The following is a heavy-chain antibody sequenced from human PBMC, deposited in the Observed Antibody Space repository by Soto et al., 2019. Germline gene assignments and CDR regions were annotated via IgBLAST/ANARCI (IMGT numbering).Heavy chain of an antibody. CDR2: INPNSGGT. CDR1: GYTFTGYY. V-gene: IGHV1-2*04. D-gene: IGHD3-10*01. CDR3: ARAGLLWFGELLPYYYGMDV. J-gene: IGHJ6*02. Sequence: GASVKVSCKASGYTFTGYYMHWVRQAPGQGLEWMGWINPNSGGTNYAQKFQGWVTMTRDTSISTAYMELSRLRSDDTAVYYCARAGLLWFGELLPYYYGMDVWGQGTTVTVSS.